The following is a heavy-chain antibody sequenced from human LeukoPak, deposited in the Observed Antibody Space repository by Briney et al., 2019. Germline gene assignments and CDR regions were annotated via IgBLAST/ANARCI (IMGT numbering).Heavy chain of an antibody. V-gene: IGHV3-53*01. CDR2: IYSGGST. D-gene: IGHD3-3*01. J-gene: IGHJ6*02. CDR3: AREAHDDPDGNYYYYGMTS. CDR1: GFTVSSNY. Sequence: GGSLRLSCAASGFTVSSNYMSWVRQAPGKGLEWVSVIYSGGSTYYADSVKGRFTISRDNSKNTLYLQMNSLRAEDTAVYYCAREAHDDPDGNYYYYGMTSGAKGPRSPSP.